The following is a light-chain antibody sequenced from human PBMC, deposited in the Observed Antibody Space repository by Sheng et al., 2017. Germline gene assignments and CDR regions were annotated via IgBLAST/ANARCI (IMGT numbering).Light chain of an antibody. Sequence: EIVMTQSPATLSVSPGERATLSCRASQSVSSNLAWYQQKPGQAPRLLIYGASTRATGIPARFSGSGSGTEFTLTISSLQSEDFAVYYCQQYNNWPSLLTFGGGTEGGDQT. CDR3: QQYNNWPSLLT. CDR1: QSVSSN. V-gene: IGKV3-15*01. J-gene: IGKJ4*01. CDR2: GAS.